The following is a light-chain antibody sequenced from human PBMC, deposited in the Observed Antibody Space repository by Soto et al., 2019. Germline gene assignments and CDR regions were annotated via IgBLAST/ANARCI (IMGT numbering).Light chain of an antibody. CDR1: QGINSW. V-gene: IGKV1D-16*01. CDR2: AAS. Sequence: DVQMTQAPSSLSPSVGVRVTITCRASQGINSWLAWYQQKPEKANKSLIYAASSLQTGVPARFSGSRAVTDFTLTISNLQPEDSATYYGQQYNLYPLTVGGGPKVEIK. J-gene: IGKJ4*01. CDR3: QQYNLYPLT.